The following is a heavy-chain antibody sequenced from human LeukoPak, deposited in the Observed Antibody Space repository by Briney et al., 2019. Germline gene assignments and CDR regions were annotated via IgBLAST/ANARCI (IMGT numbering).Heavy chain of an antibody. V-gene: IGHV3-30-3*01. CDR3: ARDQGAAAGPTDPSGPLVQH. CDR1: GFTFSSYA. D-gene: IGHD6-13*01. J-gene: IGHJ1*01. CDR2: ISYDGSNK. Sequence: QTGGSLRLSCAASGFTFSSYAMHWVRQAPGKGQEWVAVISYDGSNKYYADSVKGRFTISRDNSKNTLYLQMNSLRAEDTAVYYCARDQGAAAGPTDPSGPLVQHWGQGTLVTVSS.